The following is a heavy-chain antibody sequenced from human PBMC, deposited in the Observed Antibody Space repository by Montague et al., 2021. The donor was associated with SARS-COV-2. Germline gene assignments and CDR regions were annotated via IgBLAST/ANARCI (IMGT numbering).Heavy chain of an antibody. Sequence: SGAEVKKPGESLKISCKGPGYSFTSYWIGWVRQTPGKGLEWISYINGASSRTNYADSVKGRFTISRDNAKNSLFLQMNSLRVEDTAVYYCARGISLFDPWGQGTLVTVSS. V-gene: IGHV3-11*05. CDR3: ARGISLFDP. CDR2: INGASSRT. CDR1: GYSFTSYW. J-gene: IGHJ5*02.